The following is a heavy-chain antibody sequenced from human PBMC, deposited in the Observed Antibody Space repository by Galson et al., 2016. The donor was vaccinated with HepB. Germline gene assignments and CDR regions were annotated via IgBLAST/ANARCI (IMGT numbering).Heavy chain of an antibody. J-gene: IGHJ3*02. V-gene: IGHV3-30*04. CDR3: ASHGFIDI. CDR1: GYTFDSYA. D-gene: IGHD3-10*01. CDR2: IAYARDHR. Sequence: SLRLSCAASGYTFDSYAMHWVRQAPGQGLEWVGVIAYARDHRYSTDTVKGRVTISRDNSENTRYLQLNSLRPEDTAVYYCASHGFIDIWGQGTMVTVSS.